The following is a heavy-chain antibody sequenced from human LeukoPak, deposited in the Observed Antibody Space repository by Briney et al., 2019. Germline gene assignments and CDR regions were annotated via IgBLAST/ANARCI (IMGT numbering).Heavy chain of an antibody. V-gene: IGHV4-61*02. Sequence: SETLSLTCTVSGGSISSGSYYWSWIRQPAGKGLEWIGRIYTSGSTNYNPTLKSRVTISVDTSKNQFSLKLSSVTAADTAVYYCARDIGYCSSTSCYARGNFDYWGQGTLVTVSS. CDR3: ARDIGYCSSTSCYARGNFDY. CDR1: GGSISSGSYY. CDR2: IYTSGST. J-gene: IGHJ4*02. D-gene: IGHD2-2*01.